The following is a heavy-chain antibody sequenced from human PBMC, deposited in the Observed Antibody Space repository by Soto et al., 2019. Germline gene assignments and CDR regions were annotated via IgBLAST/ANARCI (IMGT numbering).Heavy chain of an antibody. CDR1: GASVTTYY. J-gene: IGHJ4*02. Sequence: QVQLEESGPGLVKPSETLSLACSVSGASVTTYYWNWIRQPPGKRLEWIGHMYYGGNTDYNPSLKGRVSFSVDNSTNKFSLNLTSLTAADTAVYYCATGRGGYATPYWGQGILVVVSS. V-gene: IGHV4-59*02. CDR3: ATGRGGYATPY. CDR2: MYYGGNT. D-gene: IGHD5-12*01.